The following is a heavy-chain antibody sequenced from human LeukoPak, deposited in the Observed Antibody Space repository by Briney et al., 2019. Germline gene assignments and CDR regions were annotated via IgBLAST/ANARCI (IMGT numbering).Heavy chain of an antibody. D-gene: IGHD6-13*01. V-gene: IGHV3-48*04. CDR1: GFTLGRYS. Sequence: GGSLRLSCAASGFTLGRYSMNWVRQAPGKGLEWVSYIGSSTSTIKYADSVKGRFTISSDNAKNSLYLQMNSLRAEDTAVYYCAKDWEVASAGYYFDYWGQGTLVTVSS. CDR3: AKDWEVASAGYYFDY. J-gene: IGHJ4*02. CDR2: IGSSTSTI.